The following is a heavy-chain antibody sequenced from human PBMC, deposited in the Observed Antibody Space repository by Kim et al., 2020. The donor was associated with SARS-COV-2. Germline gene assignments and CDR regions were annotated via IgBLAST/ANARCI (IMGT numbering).Heavy chain of an antibody. CDR2: ITSSSSYI. J-gene: IGHJ4*02. Sequence: GGSLRLSCAASGFTFSSYSVNWVRQAPGKGLEWVSSITSSSSYIYYADSVKGRFTISRDNAKNSLFLQMNSLRAEDTAVYYCARDGGCSWYFGGYFDYWGQGTLVTVSS. CDR3: ARDGGCSWYFGGYFDY. CDR1: GFTFSSYS. D-gene: IGHD6-13*01. V-gene: IGHV3-21*01.